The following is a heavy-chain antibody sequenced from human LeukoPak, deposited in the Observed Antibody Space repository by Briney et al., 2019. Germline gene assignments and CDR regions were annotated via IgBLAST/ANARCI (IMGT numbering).Heavy chain of an antibody. CDR1: GSTVSSNY. V-gene: IGHV3-53*01. Sequence: GGSLRLSCAASGSTVSSNYMSWVGQAPGKGLEWVSVIYSGGDTYYADSVKGRFTISRDNSKNTLYLQMNTLRAEDTAVYYCARASGYSGYDPFDYRGQGTLVTVYS. CDR3: ARASGYSGYDPFDY. CDR2: IYSGGDT. D-gene: IGHD5-12*01. J-gene: IGHJ4*02.